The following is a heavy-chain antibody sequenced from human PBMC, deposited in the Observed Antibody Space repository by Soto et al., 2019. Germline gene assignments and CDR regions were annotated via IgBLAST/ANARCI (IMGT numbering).Heavy chain of an antibody. CDR2: INPSGGST. J-gene: IGHJ6*02. CDR1: GYTFTSYY. Sequence: ASVKVSCKASGYTFTSYYIHWVRQAPGQGLEWMGIINPSGGSTSYAQKFQGRVTMTRDTSTSTVYMELSSLRSEDTAVYYCATSTLSQPYYYYYGMDVWGQGTTVTVSS. D-gene: IGHD2-2*01. V-gene: IGHV1-46*03. CDR3: ATSTLSQPYYYYYGMDV.